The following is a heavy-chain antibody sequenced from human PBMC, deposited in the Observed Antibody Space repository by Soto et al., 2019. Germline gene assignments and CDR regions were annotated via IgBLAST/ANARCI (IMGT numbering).Heavy chain of an antibody. CDR3: ARDQPYYDFWSGYYEGYYYYGMDV. J-gene: IGHJ6*02. CDR2: ISAYNGNT. D-gene: IGHD3-3*01. V-gene: IGHV1-18*01. CDR1: GYTFTSYG. Sequence: ASVKVSCKASGYTFTSYGISWVRQAPGQGLEWMGWISAYNGNTNYAQKLQGRVTMTTDISTSTAYMELRSLRSDDTAVYYCARDQPYYDFWSGYYEGYYYYGMDVWGQGTTVTVSS.